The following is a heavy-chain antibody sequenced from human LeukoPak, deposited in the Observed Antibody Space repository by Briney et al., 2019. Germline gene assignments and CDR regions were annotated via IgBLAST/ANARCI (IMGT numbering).Heavy chain of an antibody. CDR1: GGTFSSYA. Sequence: GASVKVSCKASGGTFSSYAISWVRQAPGQGLEWMGRIIPILGIANYAQEFQGRVTITADKSTSTAYMELSSLRSEDTAVYYCARSGGDPFDYWGQGTLVTVSS. CDR2: IIPILGIA. D-gene: IGHD2-21*02. V-gene: IGHV1-69*04. CDR3: ARSGGDPFDY. J-gene: IGHJ4*02.